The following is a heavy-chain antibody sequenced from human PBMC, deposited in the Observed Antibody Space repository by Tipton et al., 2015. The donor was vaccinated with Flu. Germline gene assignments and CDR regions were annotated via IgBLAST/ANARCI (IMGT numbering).Heavy chain of an antibody. CDR1: GDSIRSSDYY. D-gene: IGHD4-11*01. J-gene: IGHJ5*02. CDR2: IFHSGNS. CDR3: ARRDYSNYVSEPKNWFDP. V-gene: IGHV4-61*05. Sequence: TLSLTCAVSGDSIRSSDYYWAWIRQPPGKGLEWIGNIFHSGNSCHNPSLKGRVTISVDTSKNQFSLKLSSVTAADTAVYYCARRDYSNYVSEPKNWFDPWGQGALVTVSS.